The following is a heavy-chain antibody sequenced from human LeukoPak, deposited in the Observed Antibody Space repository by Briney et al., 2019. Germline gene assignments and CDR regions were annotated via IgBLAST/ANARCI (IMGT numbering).Heavy chain of an antibody. CDR3: AKDRGGLYSGSYYWLVY. CDR2: ISGSGGST. V-gene: IGHV3-23*01. J-gene: IGHJ4*02. D-gene: IGHD1-26*01. CDR1: GFTFSSYA. Sequence: PGGSLRLSCAASGFTFSSYAMSWVRQAPGKGLEWVSAISGSGGSTYYADSAKGRFTISRDNSKNTLYLQMNSLRAEDTAVYYCAKDRGGLYSGSYYWLVYWGQGTLVTVSS.